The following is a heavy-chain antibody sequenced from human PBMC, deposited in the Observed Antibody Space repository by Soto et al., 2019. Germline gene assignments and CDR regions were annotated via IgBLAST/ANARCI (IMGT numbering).Heavy chain of an antibody. CDR3: ARDAMTTEFDY. D-gene: IGHD4-4*01. J-gene: IGHJ4*02. Sequence: ASVKVSCKASGYTFTRYAMHWVRQAPGQRLEWMGWINAGDGNTKYSQKFQGRVTITRDTSASTAYMELSSLRSEDTAVYYCARDAMTTEFDYWGQGTLVTVSS. V-gene: IGHV1-3*01. CDR1: GYTFTRYA. CDR2: INAGDGNT.